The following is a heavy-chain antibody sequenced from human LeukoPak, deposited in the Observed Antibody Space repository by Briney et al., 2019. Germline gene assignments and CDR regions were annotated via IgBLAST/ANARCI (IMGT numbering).Heavy chain of an antibody. CDR1: GFTFDDFA. D-gene: IGHD3-10*01. V-gene: IGHV3-9*01. CDR3: AKDIFTLLRGAFDI. Sequence: GGSLRLSCAASGFTFDDFAMHWVRQAPGKGLEWVSGVSWNSDSIGYADSVKGRFTISRDNAKNSLYLQMNSLRAEDTAFYYCAKDIFTLLRGAFDIWGQGTMVTVSS. CDR2: VSWNSDSI. J-gene: IGHJ3*02.